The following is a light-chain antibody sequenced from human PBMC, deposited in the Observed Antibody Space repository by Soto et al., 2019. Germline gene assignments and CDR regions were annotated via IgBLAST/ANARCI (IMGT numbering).Light chain of an antibody. CDR1: QSVSSSY. V-gene: IGKV3-20*01. J-gene: IGKJ1*01. CDR3: QQYNNWPPWT. Sequence: EIGLTQSPCTLSLSPGERATLSCRAIQSVSSSYLAWYQQKPGQAPRLLIYGASSRATGIPDRFSGSGSGTEFTLTISSLQSEDFAVYYCQQYNNWPPWTFGQGTKVDIK. CDR2: GAS.